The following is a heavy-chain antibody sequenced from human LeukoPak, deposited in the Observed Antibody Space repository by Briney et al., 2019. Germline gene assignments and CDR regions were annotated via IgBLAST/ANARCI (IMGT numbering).Heavy chain of an antibody. Sequence: GGSLRLSCAASGLTFSGFWMSWVRQAPGKGLEWVANINQDGSEKYYVDSVKGRFTISRDNAKSSLYLQMNSPRAEDTAVYYCARDQVGPEDWGQGTLVTVSS. J-gene: IGHJ4*02. D-gene: IGHD1-26*01. CDR2: INQDGSEK. V-gene: IGHV3-7*01. CDR3: ARDQVGPED. CDR1: GLTFSGFW.